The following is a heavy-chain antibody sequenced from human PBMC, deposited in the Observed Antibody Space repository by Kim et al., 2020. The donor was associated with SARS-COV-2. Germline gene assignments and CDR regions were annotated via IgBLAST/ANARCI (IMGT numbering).Heavy chain of an antibody. V-gene: IGHV3-15*01. D-gene: IGHD3-22*01. J-gene: IGHJ6*02. CDR1: GFTFSNAW. CDR2: SKSKTEGGTT. CDR3: TTEGNYYDTSGNYYYYGMDV. Sequence: GGSLRLSCAASGFTFSNAWMSWVRQAPGKGLEWVGRSKSKTEGGTTDYAAPVKGRFTISRDDSKNTLYLQMNSLKTEDTAVYYCTTEGNYYDTSGNYYYYGMDVWGPGTTVTVSS.